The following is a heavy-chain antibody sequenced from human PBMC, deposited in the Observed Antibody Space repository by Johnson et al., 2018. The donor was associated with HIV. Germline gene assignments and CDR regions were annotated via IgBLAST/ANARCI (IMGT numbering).Heavy chain of an antibody. D-gene: IGHD1-26*01. CDR2: ISINGDTT. Sequence: QVQLVESGGGLVQPGGSLRLSCAASGFIFSTAAMHWVRQAPGKGLEYVASISINGDTTYYARSVQDRFTISRDNSKNTLYLQMNSLRPEDTAVYYCAKDRLVGATNDAFDIWGQGTMVTVSS. CDR3: AKDRLVGATNDAFDI. CDR1: GFIFSTAA. V-gene: IGHV3-64*04. J-gene: IGHJ3*02.